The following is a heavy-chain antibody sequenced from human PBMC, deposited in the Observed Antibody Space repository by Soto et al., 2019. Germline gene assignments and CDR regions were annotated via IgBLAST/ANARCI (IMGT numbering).Heavy chain of an antibody. V-gene: IGHV4-30-2*01. CDR3: ARSSGGPRSYYYYGMDV. D-gene: IGHD3-10*01. CDR1: GGSISSGGYS. Sequence: PSETLSLTCAVSGGSISSGGYSWSWIRQPPGKGLEWIGYIYHSGSTYYNPSLKSRVTISVDRSKNQFSLKLSSVTAADTAVYYFARSSGGPRSYYYYGMDVWAKGPRSPSP. J-gene: IGHJ6*02. CDR2: IYHSGST.